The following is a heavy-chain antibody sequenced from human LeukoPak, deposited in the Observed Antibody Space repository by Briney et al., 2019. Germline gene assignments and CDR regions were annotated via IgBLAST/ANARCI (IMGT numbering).Heavy chain of an antibody. J-gene: IGHJ4*02. CDR2: INPSGGST. CDR1: GYTFTSYY. CDR3: ARDCSGGSCISPHLDY. V-gene: IGHV1-46*01. D-gene: IGHD2-15*01. Sequence: ASVKVSCKASGYTFTSYYMHWVRQAPGQGLEWMGIINPSGGSTSYAQKFQGRVTMTRDTSTSTVYMELSSLRSEDTAVYYCARDCSGGSCISPHLDYWGQGTLVTVSS.